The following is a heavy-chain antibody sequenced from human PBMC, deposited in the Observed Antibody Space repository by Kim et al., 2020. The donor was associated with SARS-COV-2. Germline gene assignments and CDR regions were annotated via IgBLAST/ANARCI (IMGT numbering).Heavy chain of an antibody. CDR3: AKEDYYGSGSYYNCVDY. CDR2: IWYDGSNK. V-gene: IGHV3-33*06. J-gene: IGHJ4*02. D-gene: IGHD3-10*01. Sequence: GGSLRLSCAASGFTFSSYAMHWVRQAPGKGLEWVAVIWYDGSNKYYADSVKGRFTISRDNSKNTLYLQMNSLRAEDTAVYYCAKEDYYGSGSYYNCVDYWGQGTLVTVSS. CDR1: GFTFSSYA.